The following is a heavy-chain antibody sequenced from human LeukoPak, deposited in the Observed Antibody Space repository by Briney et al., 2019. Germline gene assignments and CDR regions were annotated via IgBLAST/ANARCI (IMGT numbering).Heavy chain of an antibody. V-gene: IGHV4-39*01. CDR2: IYYSGST. CDR1: GGSISRSSYY. CDR3: ARHSYSSGWYSDY. Sequence: SETLSLTCTVSGGSISRSSYYWGWIRQPPGKGLEWIGSIYYSGSTYYNPSLKSRVTISVDTSKNQFSLKLSSVTAADTAVYYCARHSYSSGWYSDYWGQGTLVTVSS. D-gene: IGHD6-19*01. J-gene: IGHJ4*02.